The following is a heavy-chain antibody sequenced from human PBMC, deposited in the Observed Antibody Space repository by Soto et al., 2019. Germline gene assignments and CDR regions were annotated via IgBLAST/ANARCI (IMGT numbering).Heavy chain of an antibody. CDR2: IYWDDDK. CDR3: AHSIAPRLFGC. D-gene: IGHD2-15*01. V-gene: IGHV2-5*02. CDR1: GFSLSTSGVG. Sequence: QITLRESGPTLMKPTQTLTLTCTFSGFSLSTSGVGVGWIRQPPGKALEWLALIYWDDDKRYSPSLNSRLTITKDTSKNQVVLAMTTRDPVDTATSYGAHSIAPRLFGCWGQGTLVTVSS. J-gene: IGHJ4*02.